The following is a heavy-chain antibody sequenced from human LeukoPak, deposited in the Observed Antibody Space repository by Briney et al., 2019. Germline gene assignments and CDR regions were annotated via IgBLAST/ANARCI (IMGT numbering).Heavy chain of an antibody. V-gene: IGHV1-18*01. CDR2: ISAYNGNT. Sequence: ASVKVSCKASGYTFTSYGISWVRQAPGQGLEWMGWISAYNGNTNYAQKLQGRVTMTTDTSTSTAYMELRSLRSDDTAVYYCARDSGIRYFDPFPDYWGQGTLVTVSS. J-gene: IGHJ4*02. CDR3: ARDSGIRYFDPFPDY. CDR1: GYTFTSYG. D-gene: IGHD3-9*01.